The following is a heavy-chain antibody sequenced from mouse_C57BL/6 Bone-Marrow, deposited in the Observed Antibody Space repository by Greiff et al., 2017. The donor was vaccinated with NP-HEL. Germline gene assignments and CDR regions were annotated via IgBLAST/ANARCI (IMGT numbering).Heavy chain of an antibody. Sequence: VQLQQPGAELVKPGASVKVSCKASGYTFTSYWMHWVKQRPGQGLEWIGRIHPSDSDTNYNQKFKGKATLTVDKSSSPAYMQLSSLTSEDSAVYSCEIGGYYYGSRYYFGCWGQGTTLSVAS. CDR1: GYTFTSYW. J-gene: IGHJ2*01. CDR3: EIGGYYYGSRYYFGC. V-gene: IGHV1-74*01. D-gene: IGHD1-1*01. CDR2: IHPSDSDT.